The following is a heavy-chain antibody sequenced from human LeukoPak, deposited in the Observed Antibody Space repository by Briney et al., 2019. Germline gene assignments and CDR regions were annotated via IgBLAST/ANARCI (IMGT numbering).Heavy chain of an antibody. CDR2: IYHSGST. Sequence: SETLSLTCAVSGYSLSSGYYWGGIRQPPGKGLEWIGSIYHSGSTYYNPSLKSRVTISVDTSKNQFSLKLSSVTAADTAVYYCARRGYGSGSYFLDYWGQGTLVTVSS. CDR3: ARRGYGSGSYFLDY. D-gene: IGHD3-10*01. J-gene: IGHJ4*02. V-gene: IGHV4-38-2*01. CDR1: GYSLSSGYY.